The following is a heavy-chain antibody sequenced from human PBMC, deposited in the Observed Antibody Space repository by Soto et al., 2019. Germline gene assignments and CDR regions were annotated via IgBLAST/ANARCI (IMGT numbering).Heavy chain of an antibody. CDR3: TTDLQAYCDGTTCYAGNYYYDDMDV. D-gene: IGHD2-2*01. J-gene: IGHJ6*02. CDR2: IKSQGDGGTR. V-gene: IGHV3-15*01. Sequence: TXGSLRLSCAAPGFSFRNAWMSWVRQAPGKGLEWVGHIKSQGDGGTRDYAAPVKGRITISRDDSKNTLFLQMNSLKNEDTAVYFCTTDLQAYCDGTTCYAGNYYYDDMDVWGQETTFTVSS. CDR1: GFSFRNAW.